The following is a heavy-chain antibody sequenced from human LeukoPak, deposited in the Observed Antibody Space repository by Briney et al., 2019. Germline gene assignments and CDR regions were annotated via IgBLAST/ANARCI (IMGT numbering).Heavy chain of an antibody. D-gene: IGHD4-23*01. CDR2: IKQDGSEK. CDR3: ARESPSDYGGDY. V-gene: IGHV3-7*03. J-gene: IGHJ4*02. CDR1: GFTCSSYW. Sequence: GGSLRLSGAASGFTCSSYWMSWVRQAPGKGLEWVANIKQDGSEKYYVDSVKGRFTISRDNAKNSLYLQMNSLRAEDTAVYYCARESPSDYGGDYWGQGTLVTVSS.